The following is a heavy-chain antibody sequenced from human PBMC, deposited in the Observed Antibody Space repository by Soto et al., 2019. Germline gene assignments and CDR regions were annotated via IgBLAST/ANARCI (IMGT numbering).Heavy chain of an antibody. Sequence: GGSLRLSCAASGFTFSSYAMHWVRQAPGKGLEWVAVISYDGSNKYYADSVKGRFTISRDNSKNTLYLQMNSLRAEDTAVYYCARDSLAADLSYYFDYWGQGTLVTVSS. CDR1: GFTFSSYA. CDR3: ARDSLAADLSYYFDY. J-gene: IGHJ4*02. CDR2: ISYDGSNK. D-gene: IGHD6-13*01. V-gene: IGHV3-30-3*01.